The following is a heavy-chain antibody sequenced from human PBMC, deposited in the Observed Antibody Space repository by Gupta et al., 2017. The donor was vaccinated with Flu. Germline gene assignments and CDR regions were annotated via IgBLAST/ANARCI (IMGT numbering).Heavy chain of an antibody. J-gene: IGHJ5*02. CDR1: AGTFCSYA. CDR3: ARDRERLPPLLSAVTTTWFDP. Sequence: QVQLVQSGAVVKKPGSSVKVSCKASAGTFCSYAIRWVRQAPGHGLEWMGGIIPIFGTANYAQKIQGRVTITADKSTSTAYMELSSLRSEDTAVYDGARDRERLPPLLSAVTTTWFDPWGQGTLVTGSS. D-gene: IGHD4-17*01. CDR2: IIPIFGTA. V-gene: IGHV1-69*06.